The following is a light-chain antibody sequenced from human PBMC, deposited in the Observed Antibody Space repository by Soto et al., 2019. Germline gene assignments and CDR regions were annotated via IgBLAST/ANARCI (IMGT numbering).Light chain of an antibody. CDR1: QSVRSN. J-gene: IGKJ1*01. Sequence: EIEVTQSPATLSASQGDGATLXCRASQSVRSNLAWYQQKPGQAPRLLIYGASSRATGIPDRFSGSGSGTDFTLTISRLEPEDFAVYYCQQYGSSWTFGQGTKVDIK. CDR3: QQYGSSWT. V-gene: IGKV3-20*01. CDR2: GAS.